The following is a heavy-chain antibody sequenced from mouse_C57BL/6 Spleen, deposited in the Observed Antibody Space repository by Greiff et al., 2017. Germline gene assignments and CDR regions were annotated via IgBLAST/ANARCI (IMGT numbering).Heavy chain of an antibody. D-gene: IGHD1-1*01. CDR2: IYPRDGSP. J-gene: IGHJ1*03. V-gene: IGHV1-85*01. Sequence: VQLQQSGPELVKPGASVKLSCKASGYTFTSYDINWVKQRPGQGLEWIGWIYPRDGSPKYNEKFKGKATLTVDKSSSTAYMELHSLTSEDSAVYCCARAGITSVVATSCDVWGTGTTVTVSS. CDR1: GYTFTSYD. CDR3: ARAGITSVVATSCDV.